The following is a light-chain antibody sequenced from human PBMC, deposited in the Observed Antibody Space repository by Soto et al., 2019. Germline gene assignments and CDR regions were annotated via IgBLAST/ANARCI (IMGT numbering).Light chain of an antibody. CDR1: QSIGLA. V-gene: IGKV3-11*01. J-gene: IGKJ1*01. CDR2: DAS. CDR3: QQRTDRPPWT. Sequence: EIVFTQSPATLSLSPGERATLSCRASQSIGLAIAWYQHKPGQAPRLLIFDASQRATGIPARFRGSGSGTDFTLSISSLEPEDFAVYYCQQRTDRPPWTFGQGTQ.